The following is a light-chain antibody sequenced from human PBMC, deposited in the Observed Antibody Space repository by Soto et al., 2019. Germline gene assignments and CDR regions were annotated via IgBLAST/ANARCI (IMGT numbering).Light chain of an antibody. J-gene: IGKJ2*01. V-gene: IGKV1-39*01. Sequence: QLTQAPSLLSASVGDRVTITCRASPSIGGYLNWYQHKPGEAPKLLIFAADTLKSGVPSRFSGSGFNKEFTLTVTSLQPEDFATYYCQQNYDVPYTFGLGTRVEIK. CDR2: AAD. CDR3: QQNYDVPYT. CDR1: PSIGGY.